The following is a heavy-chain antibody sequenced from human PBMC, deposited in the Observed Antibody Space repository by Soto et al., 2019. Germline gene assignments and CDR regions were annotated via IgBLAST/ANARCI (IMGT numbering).Heavy chain of an antibody. J-gene: IGHJ4*02. CDR3: ARTGREWLVNWGSFDS. V-gene: IGHV6-1*01. CDR2: TYYRSKWYN. D-gene: IGHD6-19*01. CDR1: GGSVSRNSAA. Sequence: PSQTLSRTRAISGGSVSRNSAAWNWIRQSPARGLEWLGRTYYRSKWYNDYAVSVESRIIINPDTSKNQFSLQLNSVTPEDTAVYYCARTGREWLVNWGSFDSWGQGTLVTVSS.